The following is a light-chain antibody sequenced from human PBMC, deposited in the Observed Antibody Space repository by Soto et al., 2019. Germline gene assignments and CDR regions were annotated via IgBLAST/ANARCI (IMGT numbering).Light chain of an antibody. CDR1: ESFSSN. Sequence: EIVMTQSPATLSVSPGERATLSCRASESFSSNLAWYQQTPGQPPRLLIYGASTRATGIPARFSGSGSGTEFTLTIGSLQSEDFAVYYCQQYDNWPITFGQGTRLEIK. V-gene: IGKV3-15*01. CDR3: QQYDNWPIT. CDR2: GAS. J-gene: IGKJ5*01.